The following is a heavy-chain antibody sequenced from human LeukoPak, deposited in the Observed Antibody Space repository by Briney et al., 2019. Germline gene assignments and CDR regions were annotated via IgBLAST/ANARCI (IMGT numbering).Heavy chain of an antibody. V-gene: IGHV3-48*03. CDR3: AKDSGITQYYFDY. Sequence: GGSLRLSCAASGFTFSSYEMNWVRQAPGKGLEWVSYISSSGSTIYYADSVKGRFTISRDNSKNTLYLQMNSLRAEDTAVYYCAKDSGITQYYFDYWGQGTLVTVSS. CDR2: ISSSGSTI. J-gene: IGHJ4*02. CDR1: GFTFSSYE. D-gene: IGHD3-10*01.